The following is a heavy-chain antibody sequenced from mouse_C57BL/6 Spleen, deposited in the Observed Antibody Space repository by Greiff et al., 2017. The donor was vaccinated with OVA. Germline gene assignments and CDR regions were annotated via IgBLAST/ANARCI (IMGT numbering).Heavy chain of an antibody. Sequence: QVQLQQSGTELVKPGASVKLSCKAFGYTFTSYWMHWVKQRPGQGLEWIGNINPSNGGTNYNEKFKSKATLTVDKSSSTAYMQLSSLTSEDSAVYDCARYGNYAYYAMDYWGQGTSVTVSS. J-gene: IGHJ4*01. CDR2: INPSNGGT. CDR1: GYTFTSYW. V-gene: IGHV1-53*01. D-gene: IGHD2-1*01. CDR3: ARYGNYAYYAMDY.